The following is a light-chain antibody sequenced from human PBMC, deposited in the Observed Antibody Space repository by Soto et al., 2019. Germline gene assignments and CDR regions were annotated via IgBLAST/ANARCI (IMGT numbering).Light chain of an antibody. CDR1: QDITDH. CDR3: QQYDILLT. Sequence: DIQMTQSPSSLSASVGDRVTITCQASQDITDHLNWYQQKPGKAPKLLIYDASNLETGVPSRFSGSGSGTDFTFTISSLQPEDIATFYRQQYDILLTFGGGTKVEIK. CDR2: DAS. V-gene: IGKV1-33*01. J-gene: IGKJ4*01.